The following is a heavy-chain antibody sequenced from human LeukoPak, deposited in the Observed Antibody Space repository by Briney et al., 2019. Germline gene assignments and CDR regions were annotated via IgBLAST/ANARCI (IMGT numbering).Heavy chain of an antibody. D-gene: IGHD2-15*01. CDR3: ARDLLYCSGGTCYFRYAFDI. CDR1: GFTFSDYT. CDR2: ISIISSTI. J-gene: IGHJ3*02. Sequence: SGGSLRLSCAASGFTFSDYTMNWVRQAPGKWLEWVSYISIISSTIYYADSVKGRFTISRDNAKNSLYLQMNSLRAEDTAVYYCARDLLYCSGGTCYFRYAFDIWGQGTMVTVSS. V-gene: IGHV3-48*01.